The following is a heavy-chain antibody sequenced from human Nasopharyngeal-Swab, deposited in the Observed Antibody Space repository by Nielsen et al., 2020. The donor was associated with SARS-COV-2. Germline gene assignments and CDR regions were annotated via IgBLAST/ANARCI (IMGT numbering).Heavy chain of an antibody. CDR2: VFYSGTT. Sequence: SETLSLTCSVSGGSISSYYWSWIRQRPGKGLEWLGYVFYSGTTNYNPSLKSRVSISVDPSKNQFSLKMRSMTAADTAVYYCARSGYSYGLPVGYFGHWGQGTLVTVSS. V-gene: IGHV4-59*01. D-gene: IGHD5-18*01. CDR1: GGSISSYY. J-gene: IGHJ4*02. CDR3: ARSGYSYGLPVGYFGH.